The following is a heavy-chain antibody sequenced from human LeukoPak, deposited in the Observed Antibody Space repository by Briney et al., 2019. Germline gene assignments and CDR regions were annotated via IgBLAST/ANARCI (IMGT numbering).Heavy chain of an antibody. V-gene: IGHV3-53*01. CDR3: ARGQNIPA. CDR2: IYSGGST. Sequence: PGGSLRLSCAASGFIVSSNYMNWVRQAPGKGLEWVSVIYSGGSTYYADSVKGRFTISRDNSKNTLYLQMNNLRAEDTAVYYCARGQNIPAWGQGTLVTVSS. J-gene: IGHJ4*02. CDR1: GFIVSSNY. D-gene: IGHD1/OR15-1a*01.